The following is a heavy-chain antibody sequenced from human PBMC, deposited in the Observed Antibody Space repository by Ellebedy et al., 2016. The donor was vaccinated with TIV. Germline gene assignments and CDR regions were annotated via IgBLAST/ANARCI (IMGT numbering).Heavy chain of an antibody. J-gene: IGHJ4*02. CDR3: AREVGGGGAY. V-gene: IGHV3-7*01. Sequence: GESLKISCAASGFTFSNYWMNWVRQAPGKGLEWVANIKQDGSKKYYVDSVKGRFTISRDNAKNSLYLQMNSLRAEDTAVYYCAREVGGGGAYWGQGTLVTVSS. D-gene: IGHD2-21*01. CDR1: GFTFSNYW. CDR2: IKQDGSKK.